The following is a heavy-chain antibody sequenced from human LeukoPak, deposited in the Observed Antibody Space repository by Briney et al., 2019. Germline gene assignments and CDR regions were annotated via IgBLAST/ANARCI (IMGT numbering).Heavy chain of an antibody. CDR2: INPSGGST. Sequence: SVKVSCKSSGYTFTSYYMHWVRQAPGQGLEWMGIINPSGGSTSYAQRFQGRVTMTRDMSTSTVYMELSSLRYEDTAVYYCARDRTAAMYNWFDPWGQGTLVTVSS. D-gene: IGHD2-2*01. CDR3: ARDRTAAMYNWFDP. CDR1: GYTFTSYY. J-gene: IGHJ5*02. V-gene: IGHV1-46*01.